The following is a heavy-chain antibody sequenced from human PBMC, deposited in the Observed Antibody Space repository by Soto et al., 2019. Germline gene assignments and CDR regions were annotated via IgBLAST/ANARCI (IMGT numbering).Heavy chain of an antibody. CDR3: VTWRGTEDRNLDH. J-gene: IGHJ4*02. Sequence: PVVSLILSCSASRCPFSNQAMHWFRQAPGKGLEYVSAINYNGGNTYYLDSLKCRFTISRDNSKNTMYLQMSSLKVEDTAMYHCVTWRGTEDRNLDHWGQGPLVTVSS. D-gene: IGHD3-16*01. CDR1: RCPFSNQA. V-gene: IGHV3-64D*06. CDR2: INYNGGNT.